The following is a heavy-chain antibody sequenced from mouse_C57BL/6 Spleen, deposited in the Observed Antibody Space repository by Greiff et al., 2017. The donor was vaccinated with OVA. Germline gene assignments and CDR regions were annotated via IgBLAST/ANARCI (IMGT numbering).Heavy chain of an antibody. V-gene: IGHV10-1*01. Sequence: EADGGLVQPKGSLKLSCAASGFSFNTYAMNWVRQAPGKGLEWVARIRSKSNNYATYYADSVKDRFTISRDDSESMLYLQMNNLKTEDTAMYYCVRPSLYDYDDGWYFDVWGTGTTVTVSS. D-gene: IGHD2-4*01. CDR3: VRPSLYDYDDGWYFDV. CDR1: GFSFNTYA. CDR2: IRSKSNNYAT. J-gene: IGHJ1*03.